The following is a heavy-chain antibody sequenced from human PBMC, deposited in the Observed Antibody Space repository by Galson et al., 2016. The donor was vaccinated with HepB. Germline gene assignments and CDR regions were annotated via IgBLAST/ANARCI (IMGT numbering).Heavy chain of an antibody. CDR2: IFSVHAT. Sequence: SLRLSCAASGFTVSGKYMSWARQAPGKGLEWVAVIFSVHATYYKDSVKGRFTISRDNAKNSLYLHMYDLRGDDTAVYFCAGEGRCTAGRCYTDYWGQGTLVTVSS. D-gene: IGHD2-8*02. J-gene: IGHJ4*02. V-gene: IGHV3-53*01. CDR1: GFTVSGKY. CDR3: AGEGRCTAGRCYTDY.